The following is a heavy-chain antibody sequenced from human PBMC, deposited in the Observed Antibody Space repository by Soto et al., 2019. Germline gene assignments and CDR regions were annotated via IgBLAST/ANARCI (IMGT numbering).Heavy chain of an antibody. Sequence: QVQLVQSGAEVKKPGSSVKVSCKASGGTFSSYAISWVRQAPGQGLEWMGGIIPIFGTANYAQKFQGRVTITADESTSTAYMELSSLRSEDTAVYYWARFPNPYDFWSGWGDYGTYYYYYYGMDVGGQGTTVTVSS. CDR2: IIPIFGTA. V-gene: IGHV1-69*01. D-gene: IGHD3-3*01. J-gene: IGHJ6*02. CDR3: ARFPNPYDFWSGWGDYGTYYYYYYGMDV. CDR1: GGTFSSYA.